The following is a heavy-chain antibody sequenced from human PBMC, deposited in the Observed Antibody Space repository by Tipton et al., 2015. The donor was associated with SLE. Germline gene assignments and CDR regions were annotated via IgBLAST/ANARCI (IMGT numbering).Heavy chain of an antibody. D-gene: IGHD2-15*01. CDR3: AGAWQGYCSGGTCYVLDY. V-gene: IGHV4-39*02. Sequence: TLSLTCTVSGGSISGSNYYWDWLRQPPGKGPEWIGRITNNGNTYYIPSLQSRVTMSVDTSKNHFSLKLRSVTAADTAVYYCAGAWQGYCSGGTCYVLDYWGQGTLVTVSS. CDR2: ITNNGNT. J-gene: IGHJ4*02. CDR1: GGSISGSNYY.